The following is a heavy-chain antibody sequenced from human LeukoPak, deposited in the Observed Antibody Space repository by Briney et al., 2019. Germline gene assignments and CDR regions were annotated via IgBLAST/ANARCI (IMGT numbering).Heavy chain of an antibody. J-gene: IGHJ5*02. D-gene: IGHD3-10*01. CDR1: GYSFTTYW. CDR3: ARQRGASGTVNGFDP. Sequence: GESLKISCETSGYSFTTYWIGWVRQRPGTGLEWVGAIYPDDSDTRYSPSFQGQVAISADRSIRTAYLKWNSLKASDTGMYYCARQRGASGTVNGFDPWGQGTLVTVSS. CDR2: IYPDDSDT. V-gene: IGHV5-51*01.